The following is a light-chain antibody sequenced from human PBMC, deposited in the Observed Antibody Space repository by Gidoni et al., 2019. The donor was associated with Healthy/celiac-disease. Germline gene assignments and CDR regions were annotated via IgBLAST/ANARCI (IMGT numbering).Light chain of an antibody. J-gene: IGKJ1*01. V-gene: IGKV4-1*01. Sequence: DIVMTQSPDSLAVSLGERATINCKSSQSVLYSSNNKNYLAWYQQKPGQPPKLLIYWASTRESGVPDRFSGSGSGTDFTLTISSLQAEDVAVHYCQQYYGTPLTFGQGTKVEIK. CDR3: QQYYGTPLT. CDR2: WAS. CDR1: QSVLYSSNNKNY.